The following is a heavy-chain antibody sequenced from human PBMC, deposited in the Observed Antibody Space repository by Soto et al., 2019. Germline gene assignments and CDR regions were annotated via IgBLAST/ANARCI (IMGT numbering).Heavy chain of an antibody. Sequence: AASVKVSCKASGGTFSSYAISWVRQAPGQGLEWMGGIIPIFGTANYAQKFQGRVTITADKSTSTAYMELSSLRSEDTAVYYCARVTGDDYVNWFDPWGQGTLVTVSS. V-gene: IGHV1-69*06. CDR3: ARVTGDDYVNWFDP. D-gene: IGHD3-16*01. CDR2: IIPIFGTA. J-gene: IGHJ5*02. CDR1: GGTFSSYA.